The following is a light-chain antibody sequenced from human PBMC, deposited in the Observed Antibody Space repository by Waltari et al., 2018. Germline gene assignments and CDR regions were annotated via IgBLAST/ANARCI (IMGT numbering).Light chain of an antibody. Sequence: VVLTQSPATLSVSPGESAIISCRASQSVSSNLAWYQQKPGQAPRPLIYDASTRASSIPARFRGSGSGTEFTLTINSRQSEYSATYDWQQYNRWPPITFGQGTRLDIK. J-gene: IGKJ5*01. CDR2: DAS. CDR3: QQYNRWPPIT. CDR1: QSVSSN. V-gene: IGKV3-15*01.